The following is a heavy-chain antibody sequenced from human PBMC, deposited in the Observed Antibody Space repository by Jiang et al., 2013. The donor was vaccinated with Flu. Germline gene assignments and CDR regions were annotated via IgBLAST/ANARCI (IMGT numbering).Heavy chain of an antibody. Sequence: SGAEVKRPGASVKVSCKASGGTFSSYAISWVRQAPGQGLEWMGGIIPIFGTANYAQKFQGRVTITADESTSTAYMELSSLRSEDTAVYYCAGRITMVRGGPVYYYGMDVWGQGTTVTVSS. CDR3: AGRITMVRGGPVYYYGMDV. V-gene: IGHV1-69*01. J-gene: IGHJ6*02. CDR2: IIPIFGTA. D-gene: IGHD3-10*01. CDR1: GGTFSSYA.